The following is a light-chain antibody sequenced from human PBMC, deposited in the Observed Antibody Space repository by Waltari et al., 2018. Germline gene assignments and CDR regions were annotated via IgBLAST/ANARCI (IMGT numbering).Light chain of an antibody. CDR1: QSVGSRY. CDR2: AVS. CDR3: QQSANSPFT. Sequence: DIVLTQSPGTLSFSPGETATLSCRASQSVGSRYLAWYQQKPGQAPRLVIFAVSTRATGIPDRFSGSGSGTDFSLTISRLEPEDFAVYYCQQSANSPFTFGQGTRLDI. V-gene: IGKV3-20*01. J-gene: IGKJ5*01.